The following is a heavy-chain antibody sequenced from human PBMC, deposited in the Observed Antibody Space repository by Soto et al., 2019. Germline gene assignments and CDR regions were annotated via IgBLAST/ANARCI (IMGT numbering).Heavy chain of an antibody. V-gene: IGHV4-31*03. Sequence: SETLFLTCTVSGDSIRSANSYWSWIRQHPGKGLEWIGYIYHSGSTYYNPSLKSRVTISIDTSQNQFSLTLTSVTAADTAIFYCARDRLSLIRGVPHYDGIDVWGQGTTVTVSS. CDR1: GDSIRSANSY. CDR2: IYHSGST. CDR3: ARDRLSLIRGVPHYDGIDV. J-gene: IGHJ6*02. D-gene: IGHD3-10*01.